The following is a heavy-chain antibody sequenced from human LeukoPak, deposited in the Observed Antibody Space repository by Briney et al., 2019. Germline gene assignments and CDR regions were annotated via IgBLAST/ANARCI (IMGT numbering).Heavy chain of an antibody. J-gene: IGHJ5*02. Sequence: SETLSLTCGVSGYSISSGYQWAWVRQSPGKGLEWIGSIYHSGSAHYNPSPKSRVTISVETSKNQFSLNMYSVAAADTAVYYCARDPRWLTPDCTSTSCYENYFDPWGQGTLVTVSS. CDR1: GYSISSGYQ. D-gene: IGHD2-2*01. CDR2: IYHSGSA. CDR3: ARDPRWLTPDCTSTSCYENYFDP. V-gene: IGHV4-38-2*02.